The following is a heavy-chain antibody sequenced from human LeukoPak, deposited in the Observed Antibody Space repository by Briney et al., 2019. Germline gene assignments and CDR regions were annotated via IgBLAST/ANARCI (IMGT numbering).Heavy chain of an antibody. Sequence: GGSLRLSCTASGFTVSNNYMGWVRQAPAKGLEWVSVVYSVGSTYYADSVRGRFTISRDNSKNTLYLQMNNLRVEDTAVYYCAGSLAYCGGDCRLGDYWGQGTLVTVSS. CDR2: VYSVGST. CDR3: AGSLAYCGGDCRLGDY. V-gene: IGHV3-66*01. J-gene: IGHJ4*02. D-gene: IGHD2-21*02. CDR1: GFTVSNNY.